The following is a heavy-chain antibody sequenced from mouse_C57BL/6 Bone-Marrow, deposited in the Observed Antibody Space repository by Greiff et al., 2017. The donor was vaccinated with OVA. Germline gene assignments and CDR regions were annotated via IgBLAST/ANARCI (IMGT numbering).Heavy chain of an antibody. Sequence: VKLMESGPELVKPGASVKISCKASGYTFTDYYINWVKQRPGQGLEWIGWIFPGSGSTYYNEKFKGKATLTVDKSSSTAYMLLSSLTSEDSAVYFCARIFYYGSSYWYFDVWGTGTTVTVSS. J-gene: IGHJ1*03. V-gene: IGHV1-75*01. D-gene: IGHD1-1*01. CDR1: GYTFTDYY. CDR3: ARIFYYGSSYWYFDV. CDR2: IFPGSGST.